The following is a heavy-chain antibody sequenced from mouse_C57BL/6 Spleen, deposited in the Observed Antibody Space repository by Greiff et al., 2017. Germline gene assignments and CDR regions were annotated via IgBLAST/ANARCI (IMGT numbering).Heavy chain of an antibody. CDR3: ARVYYYGRSLDY. V-gene: IGHV5-16*01. D-gene: IGHD1-1*01. Sequence: EVKLVESEGGLVQPGSSMKLSCTASGFTFSDYYMAWVRQVPEKGLEWVANINYDGSSTYYLDSLKSRFIISRDNAKNILYLQMSSLKSEDTATYYCARVYYYGRSLDYWGQGTTLTVSS. CDR2: INYDGSST. J-gene: IGHJ2*01. CDR1: GFTFSDYY.